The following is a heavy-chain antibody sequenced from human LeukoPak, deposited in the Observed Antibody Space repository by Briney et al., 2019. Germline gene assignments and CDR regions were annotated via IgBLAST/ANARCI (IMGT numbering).Heavy chain of an antibody. CDR1: GFTFSTYE. CDR3: ARDYHSMIVATRFDY. Sequence: PGGSLRLSCAASGFTFSTYEFNWVRQAPGKGLEWLSYISSSGSTIYYADSVKGRFTISRDNAKNSLYLQMNSLRAEDTAVYYCARDYHSMIVATRFDYWGQGTLVTVSS. J-gene: IGHJ4*02. D-gene: IGHD3-22*01. V-gene: IGHV3-48*03. CDR2: ISSSGSTI.